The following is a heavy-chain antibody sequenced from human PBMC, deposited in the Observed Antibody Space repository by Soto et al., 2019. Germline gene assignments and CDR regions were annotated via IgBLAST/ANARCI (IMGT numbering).Heavy chain of an antibody. CDR3: SSRAPEGFDP. CDR1: GGSIGTSAYY. CDR2: INHSGNT. V-gene: IGHV4-39*01. Sequence: SETLSLTCAVSGGSIGTSAYYWGWIRQAPGKGLEWIGSINHSGNTYLSPSLKDRVTMSVDTSKNSFSLKLRSATAADTGLYYCSSRAPEGFDPWGQGTLVTVSS. J-gene: IGHJ5*02.